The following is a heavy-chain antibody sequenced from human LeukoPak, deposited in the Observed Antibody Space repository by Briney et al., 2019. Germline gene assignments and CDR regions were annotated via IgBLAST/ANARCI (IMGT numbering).Heavy chain of an antibody. CDR1: GFTFTSSA. D-gene: IGHD6-13*01. Sequence: ASVKVSCKASGFTFTSSAMQWVRQARGQRLEWIGWIVVGSGNTNYAQKFQERVTITRDMSTSTAYMELSSLRSEDTAVYYCARDASSSWYTLGFDYWGQGTLVTVSS. CDR2: IVVGSGNT. J-gene: IGHJ4*02. V-gene: IGHV1-58*02. CDR3: ARDASSSWYTLGFDY.